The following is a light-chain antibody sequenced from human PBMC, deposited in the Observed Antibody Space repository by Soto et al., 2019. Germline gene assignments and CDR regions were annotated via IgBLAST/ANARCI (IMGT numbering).Light chain of an antibody. V-gene: IGKV1-39*01. CDR3: QQSYNTPRT. CDR2: AAS. J-gene: IGKJ1*01. CDR1: QTIGNY. Sequence: DIQMTQAPSSLPASFGVRVNITCRASQTIGNYLNWYQQRPGKAPNLLISAASTLQSGVPSRFSGSGSGTDFTLTITSLQPEDFATYYCQQSYNTPRTFGQGTEVDIK.